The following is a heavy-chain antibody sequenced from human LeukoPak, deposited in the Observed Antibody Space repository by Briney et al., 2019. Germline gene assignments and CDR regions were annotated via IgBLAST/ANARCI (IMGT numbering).Heavy chain of an antibody. Sequence: GGSLRLSCAASGFTVSSNYMSWVRQAPGKGLEWVSVIYSGGSTYYADSVKGRFTISRDNSKNSLYLQMNSLRAEDTAVYYCARAALAAAIPGAFDIWGQGTMVTVSS. CDR3: ARAALAAAIPGAFDI. V-gene: IGHV3-53*01. CDR1: GFTVSSNY. J-gene: IGHJ3*02. D-gene: IGHD2-2*01. CDR2: IYSGGST.